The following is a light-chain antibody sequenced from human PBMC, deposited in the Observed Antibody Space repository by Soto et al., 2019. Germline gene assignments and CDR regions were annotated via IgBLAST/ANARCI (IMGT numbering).Light chain of an antibody. V-gene: IGKV1-9*01. J-gene: IGKJ4*01. CDR3: QQLSGYPLT. CDR1: QGISSY. Sequence: IQLTQSPSSLSASVGNRVTITCRASQGISSYLAWYQQKPGKAPKLLIYAASTLQSGVPSRFSGSGSETDFTLTINSLQPEDFATYYCQQLSGYPLTFGGGTKLEIK. CDR2: AAS.